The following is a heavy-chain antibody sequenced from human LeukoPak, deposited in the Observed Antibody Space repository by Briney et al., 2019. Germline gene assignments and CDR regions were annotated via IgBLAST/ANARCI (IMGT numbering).Heavy chain of an antibody. Sequence: GGSLRLSCAAFGFTFDDHGMSWVRQTPGKGLEWVSGTNWNGAGTGYIDSVKGRFTISRDNAKNSLYLQMNGLRAEDTALYYCARGGYYGDYDNFDYWGQGTLVTVSS. D-gene: IGHD4-17*01. CDR2: TNWNGAGT. CDR1: GFTFDDHG. J-gene: IGHJ4*02. V-gene: IGHV3-20*04. CDR3: ARGGYYGDYDNFDY.